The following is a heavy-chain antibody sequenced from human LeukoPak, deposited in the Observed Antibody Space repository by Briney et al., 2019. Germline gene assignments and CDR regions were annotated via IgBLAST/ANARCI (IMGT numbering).Heavy chain of an antibody. CDR2: ISGSGGST. V-gene: IGHV3-23*01. CDR1: GFTFTTYA. J-gene: IGHJ4*02. Sequence: AGSLTPSCRASGFTFTTYAMTWARQAPRNVLEWVSGISGSGGSTYYSGSVKGRFTISRDNSKNTLFLQMNSLIAEDTALYFCAKGKSGDSSDYYPDYWGQGTLVIVSS. CDR3: AKGKSGDSSDYYPDY. D-gene: IGHD3-22*01.